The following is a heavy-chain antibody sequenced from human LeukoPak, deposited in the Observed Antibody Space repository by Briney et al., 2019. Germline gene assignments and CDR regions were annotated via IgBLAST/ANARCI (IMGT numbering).Heavy chain of an antibody. J-gene: IGHJ5*02. Sequence: PSETLSLNCAVYGGSFSGYYWSWLRQPPGRGLEWIGEINHSGSTNYNPSLKSRGTISVDTSKNQFSLKLSSVTAADTAVYYCARSNWNYVIDLWGQGTLVTVSS. V-gene: IGHV4-34*01. CDR1: GGSFSGYY. CDR2: INHSGST. CDR3: ARSNWNYVIDL. D-gene: IGHD1-7*01.